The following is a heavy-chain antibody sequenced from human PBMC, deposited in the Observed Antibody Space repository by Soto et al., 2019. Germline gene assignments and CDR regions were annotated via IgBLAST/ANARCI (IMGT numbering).Heavy chain of an antibody. CDR3: VKDRMSYNSVWDPFDV. J-gene: IGHJ3*01. CDR1: GFTFSSYA. Sequence: PGGSLRLSCAASGFTFSSYAMSWVRQAPGKGLEWVSAISGSGGSTYYADSVKGRFTISRDNSKNTLYLQMNSLRPEDTALYFCVKDRMSYNSVWDPFDVWGQGTLVTVSS. D-gene: IGHD1-26*01. V-gene: IGHV3-23*01. CDR2: ISGSGGST.